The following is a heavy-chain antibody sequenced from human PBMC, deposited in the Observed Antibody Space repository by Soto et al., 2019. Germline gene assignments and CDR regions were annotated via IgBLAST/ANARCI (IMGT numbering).Heavy chain of an antibody. CDR1: GFTFSYYW. Sequence: DVQLVESGGGSVQPGGSLSLSCAATGFTFSYYWMHWVRQAPGKGLVWVSRIHSEGSSTTDAESVKGRLTISRDNAKNPMYLQMNSLRAEDTSVYYCARGKGGAFDLGGTGTMVTVAS. D-gene: IGHD3-16*01. V-gene: IGHV3-74*01. CDR3: ARGKGGAFDL. CDR2: IHSEGSST. J-gene: IGHJ3*01.